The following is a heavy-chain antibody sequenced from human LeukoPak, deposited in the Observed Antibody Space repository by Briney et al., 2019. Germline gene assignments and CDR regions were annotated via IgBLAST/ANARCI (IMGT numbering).Heavy chain of an antibody. CDR3: AKASGIAAAGTNQGFDY. Sequence: PGGSLRLSCAASGFTVSSNYMSWVRQAPGKGLEWVSVIYSGGSTYYAGSVKGRFTISRDNSKNTLYLQMNSLRAEDTAVYYCAKASGIAAAGTNQGFDYWGQGTLVTVSS. CDR1: GFTVSSNY. CDR2: IYSGGST. D-gene: IGHD6-13*01. V-gene: IGHV3-53*01. J-gene: IGHJ4*02.